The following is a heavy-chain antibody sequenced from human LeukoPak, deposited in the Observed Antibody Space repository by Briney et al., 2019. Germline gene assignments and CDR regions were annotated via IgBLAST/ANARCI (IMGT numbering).Heavy chain of an antibody. CDR2: ISAYNGNT. D-gene: IGHD3-16*01. CDR1: GYTFTSHG. V-gene: IGHV1-18*01. CDR3: ARTSLGVPFDY. Sequence: GASVKVSCRASGYTFTSHGISWVRQAPGQGLEWMGWISAYNGNTNNAQKLQGRVTMTTDTSTSTAYMELRSLRSDDTAVYYCARTSLGVPFDYWGQGTLVTVSS. J-gene: IGHJ4*02.